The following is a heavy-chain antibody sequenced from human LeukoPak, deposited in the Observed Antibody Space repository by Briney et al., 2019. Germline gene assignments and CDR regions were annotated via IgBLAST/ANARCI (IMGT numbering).Heavy chain of an antibody. Sequence: GASVKVSCKASGYTFTGYYMHWVRQAPGQGLEWMGWINPNSGGTNYAQKFQGRVTMTRDTSISTAYMELSSLRSEDTAVYYCASDYGDYTGGDYWGQGTLVTVSS. CDR2: INPNSGGT. CDR1: GYTFTGYY. D-gene: IGHD4-17*01. J-gene: IGHJ4*02. CDR3: ASDYGDYTGGDY. V-gene: IGHV1-2*02.